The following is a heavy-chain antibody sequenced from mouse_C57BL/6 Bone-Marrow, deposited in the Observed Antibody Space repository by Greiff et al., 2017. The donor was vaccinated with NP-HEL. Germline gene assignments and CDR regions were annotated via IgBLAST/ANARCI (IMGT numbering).Heavy chain of an antibody. V-gene: IGHV5-15*01. D-gene: IGHD1-2*01. J-gene: IGHJ4*01. CDR1: GFTFSDYG. CDR2: ISNLAYSI. Sequence: EVHLVESGGGLVQPGGSLKLSCAASGFTFSDYGMAWVRQAPRKGPEWVAFISNLAYSIYYADTVTGRFTISRENAKNTLYLEMSSLRSEDTAMYYCARRYYGFYAMDYWGQGTSVTVSS. CDR3: ARRYYGFYAMDY.